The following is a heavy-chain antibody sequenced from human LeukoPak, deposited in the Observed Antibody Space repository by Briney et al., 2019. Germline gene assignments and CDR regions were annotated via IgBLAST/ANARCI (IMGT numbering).Heavy chain of an antibody. D-gene: IGHD6-13*01. CDR2: IKEDGSEK. CDR3: ARGSNSALDI. Sequence: ETLSLTCIVSGDFLSEYKWTWIRQSPEKGLEWVANIKEDGSEKYYVDSVKGRFAICRDNAKNSLYLQMNSLRAEDTAVYYCARGSNSALDIWGQGTMVTVSS. CDR1: GDFLSEYK. V-gene: IGHV3-7*01. J-gene: IGHJ3*02.